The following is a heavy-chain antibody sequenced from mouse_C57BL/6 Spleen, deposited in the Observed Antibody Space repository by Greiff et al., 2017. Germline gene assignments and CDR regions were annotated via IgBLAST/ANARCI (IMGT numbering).Heavy chain of an antibody. CDR2: IYPGDGDT. V-gene: IGHV1-82*01. J-gene: IGHJ2*01. CDR3: AKCTLTGTYYFDY. Sequence: QVQLQQSGPELVKPGASVKISCKASGYAFSSSWMNWVKQRPGKGLEWIGRIYPGDGDTNYNGKFKGKATLTADKSSSTAYMQLSSLTSEDSAVYFCAKCTLTGTYYFDYWGQGTTLTVSS. D-gene: IGHD4-1*01. CDR1: GYAFSSSW.